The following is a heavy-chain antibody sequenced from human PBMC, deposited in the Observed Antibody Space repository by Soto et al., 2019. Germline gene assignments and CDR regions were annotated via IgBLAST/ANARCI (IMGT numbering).Heavy chain of an antibody. V-gene: IGHV3-43D*04. CDR1: GFTFADYA. CDR2: INADGSEK. CDR3: AKAKFYYDSSPYDS. J-gene: IGHJ4*02. D-gene: IGHD3-22*01. Sequence: GGSLSLSCAVSGFTFADYAVHWVRQSAGKGLEWVSFINADGSEKYYADSVRGRFTISRDNSKDSFYLQMNSLRLEDTAMYYCAKAKFYYDSSPYDSWGQGTLVTVSS.